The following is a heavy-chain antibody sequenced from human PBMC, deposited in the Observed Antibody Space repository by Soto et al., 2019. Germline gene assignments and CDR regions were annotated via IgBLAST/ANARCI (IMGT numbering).Heavy chain of an antibody. V-gene: IGHV1-18*01. J-gene: IGHJ5*02. CDR1: GYTFTRYG. Sequence: ASVKGSCKASGYTFTRYGISGVRQAPGQGLEWMGWISAYNGDTNYAQKLQGRVTMTTDTSTSTAYMELRSLRSDDTAVYYCARVNYGDTDNWFDPWGQGTLVTVSS. D-gene: IGHD4-17*01. CDR2: ISAYNGDT. CDR3: ARVNYGDTDNWFDP.